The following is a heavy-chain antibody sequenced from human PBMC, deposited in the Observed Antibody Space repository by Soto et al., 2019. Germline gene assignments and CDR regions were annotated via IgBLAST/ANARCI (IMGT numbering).Heavy chain of an antibody. CDR2: INPNSGGT. Sequence: ASVKVSCKASGYTFTGYYMHWVRQAPGQGLEWMGWINPNSGGTNYAQKFQGRVTMTRDTSISTAYMELSRLRSDDTAVYYCARDIVDYYGSGSSVFWGQGTMVTVYS. CDR1: GYTFTGYY. D-gene: IGHD3-10*01. CDR3: ARDIVDYYGSGSSVF. J-gene: IGHJ4*02. V-gene: IGHV1-2*02.